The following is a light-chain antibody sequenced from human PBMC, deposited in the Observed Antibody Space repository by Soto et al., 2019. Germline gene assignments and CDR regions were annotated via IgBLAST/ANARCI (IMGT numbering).Light chain of an antibody. CDR3: QQYGSSGT. CDR2: GAS. V-gene: IGKV3-20*01. Sequence: ATLSCRASQSIDSTYLAWYQQKPGQAPRLLIYGASTRATGFPARFSGSGSGTEFTLTISSLQSEDFAVYYCQQYGSSGTFGQGTKVDIK. CDR1: QSIDSTY. J-gene: IGKJ1*01.